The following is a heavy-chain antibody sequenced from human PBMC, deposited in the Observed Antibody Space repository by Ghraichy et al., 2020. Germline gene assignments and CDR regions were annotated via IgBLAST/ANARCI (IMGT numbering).Heavy chain of an antibody. J-gene: IGHJ6*02. CDR2: MNPDSGDT. Sequence: ASVKVSCKASGYTFTSYDINWVRQATGQGLEWMGWMNPDSGDTGNAQKFQGRVTMTRDTYISTAYLELRSLGSEDTAVYYCAKTGYSSSWHTYYYYGMDGWSQGTPVTVSS. V-gene: IGHV1-8*01. CDR3: AKTGYSSSWHTYYYYGMDG. CDR1: GYTFTSYD. D-gene: IGHD6-13*01.